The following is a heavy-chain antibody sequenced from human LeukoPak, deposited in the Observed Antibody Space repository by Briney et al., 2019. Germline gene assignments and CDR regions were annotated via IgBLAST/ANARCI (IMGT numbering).Heavy chain of an antibody. CDR3: ARDRPHYDFWSGKYYNWFDP. D-gene: IGHD3-3*01. CDR2: ISSSSSYI. V-gene: IGHV3-21*01. Sequence: GGSLRLSCAASGFTFSSYSMNWVRQAPGKGLEWVSSISSSSSYIYYADSVKGRFTISRDNAKNSLYLQMNSLRAEDTAVYYCARDRPHYDFWSGKYYNWFDPWGQGTLVTVSS. J-gene: IGHJ5*02. CDR1: GFTFSSYS.